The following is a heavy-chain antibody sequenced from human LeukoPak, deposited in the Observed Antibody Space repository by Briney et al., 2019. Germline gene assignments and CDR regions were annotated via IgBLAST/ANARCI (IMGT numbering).Heavy chain of an antibody. Sequence: KTGGSLRLSCAASGFTFNTYSMNWVRQAPGKGLEWVSSISSSSYIYYADSVKGRFTISRDNAKNSLYLQMNSLRAEDTAVYYCARETAGFDYWGQGTLATVSS. CDR3: ARETAGFDY. CDR2: ISSSSYI. J-gene: IGHJ4*02. CDR1: GFTFNTYS. V-gene: IGHV3-21*01.